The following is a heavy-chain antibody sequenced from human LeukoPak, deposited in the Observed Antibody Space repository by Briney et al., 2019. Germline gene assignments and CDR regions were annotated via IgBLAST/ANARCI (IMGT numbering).Heavy chain of an antibody. CDR1: GFTFDDYA. D-gene: IGHD3-22*01. Sequence: GGSLRLSCAAPGFTFDDYAMHWVRQAPGKGLEWVSGISWNSGSIGYADSVKGRFTISRDNAKNSLYLQMNSLRAEDTALYYCAKDPLYDSSGYFDYWGQGTLVTVSS. CDR3: AKDPLYDSSGYFDY. CDR2: ISWNSGSI. J-gene: IGHJ4*02. V-gene: IGHV3-9*01.